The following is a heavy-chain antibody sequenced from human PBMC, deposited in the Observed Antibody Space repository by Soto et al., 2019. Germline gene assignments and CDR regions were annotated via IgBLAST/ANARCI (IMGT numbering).Heavy chain of an antibody. CDR3: ARRFVRDAFEI. Sequence: SETLSLTCAVSGGSISSGGYSWSWIRQPPGKGLEWIGYIYHSGSTNYNPSLKSRVTISVDKSKNQFSLKLSSVTAADTAVYYCARRFVRDAFEIRGQGTMVTVSS. D-gene: IGHD3-10*01. CDR1: GGSISSGGYS. J-gene: IGHJ3*02. CDR2: IYHSGST. V-gene: IGHV4-30-2*01.